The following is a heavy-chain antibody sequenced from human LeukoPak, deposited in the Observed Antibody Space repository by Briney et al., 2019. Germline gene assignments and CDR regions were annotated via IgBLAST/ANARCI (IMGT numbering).Heavy chain of an antibody. J-gene: IGHJ4*02. V-gene: IGHV4-59*01. D-gene: IGHD3-16*01. CDR1: GGSISSYY. CDR2: IYYSGST. CDR3: AGRGKGGKVDY. Sequence: PSETLSLTCTVSGGSISSYYWSWIRQPPGKGLEWIGYIYYSGSTNYNPSLKSRVTISVDTSKNQFSLKLSSVTAADTAVYYCAGRGKGGKVDYWGQGTLVTVSS.